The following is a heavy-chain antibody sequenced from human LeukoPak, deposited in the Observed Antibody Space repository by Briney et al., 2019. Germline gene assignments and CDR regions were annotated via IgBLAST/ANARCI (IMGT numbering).Heavy chain of an antibody. V-gene: IGHV4-34*01. Sequence: SETLSLTCAVYGGSFSGYYWSWIRQPPGKGLEWIGEINHSGSTNYNPSLKSRVTISVDTSKNQFSLKLSSVTAADTAVYYCARGQIQLWLLRNYYYYYMDVWGKGTAVTVSS. CDR3: ARGQIQLWLLRNYYYYYMDV. J-gene: IGHJ6*03. D-gene: IGHD5-18*01. CDR2: INHSGST. CDR1: GGSFSGYY.